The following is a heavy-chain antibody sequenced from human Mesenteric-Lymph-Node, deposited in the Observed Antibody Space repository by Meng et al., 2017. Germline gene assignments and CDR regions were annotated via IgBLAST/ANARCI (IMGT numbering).Heavy chain of an antibody. D-gene: IGHD1-14*01. CDR1: GFDFSIYS. CDR3: GKDITPGGLDV. CDR2: ITSISSYK. V-gene: IGHV3-21*04. Sequence: GESLKISCAASGFDFSIYSVSWVRQAPGKGLEWVSYITSISSYKYYADSVKGRFTISRDTAKKTLYLEMNSLRVEDTALYYCGKDITPGGLDVWGQGATVTVSS. J-gene: IGHJ6*02.